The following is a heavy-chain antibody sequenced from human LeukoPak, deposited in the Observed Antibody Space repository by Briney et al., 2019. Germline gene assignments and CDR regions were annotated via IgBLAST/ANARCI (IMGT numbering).Heavy chain of an antibody. V-gene: IGHV4-39*01. CDR3: ARPQYYDSSGYYPGAFDI. D-gene: IGHD3-22*01. CDR1: GGSISSSSYY. CDR2: IYYSGST. Sequence: SETLSLTCTVSGGSISSSSYYWGWIRQPPGKGLEWIGSIYYSGSTYYNPSPKSRVTISVDTSKNQFSLKLSSVTAADTAVYYCARPQYYDSSGYYPGAFDIWGQGTMVTVSS. J-gene: IGHJ3*02.